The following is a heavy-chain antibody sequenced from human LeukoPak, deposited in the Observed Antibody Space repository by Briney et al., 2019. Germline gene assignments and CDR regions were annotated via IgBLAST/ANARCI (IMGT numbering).Heavy chain of an antibody. CDR3: ARTYGDYVYILGY. CDR1: GFTVSSNY. D-gene: IGHD4-17*01. CDR2: IYSGGST. V-gene: IGHV3-53*01. J-gene: IGHJ4*02. Sequence: PGGFLRLSCAASGFTVSSNYMSWVRQAPGQGLEWVSVIYSGGSTYYADSVKGRFTISRDISKNTVYLQMNSLRAEDTAVYYCARTYGDYVYILGYWGQGTLVTVSS.